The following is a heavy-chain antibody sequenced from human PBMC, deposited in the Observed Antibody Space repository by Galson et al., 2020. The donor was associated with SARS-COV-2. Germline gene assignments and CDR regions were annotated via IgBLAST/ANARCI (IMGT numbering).Heavy chain of an antibody. D-gene: IGHD6-19*01. V-gene: IGHV3-23*01. CDR2: ISGSGGST. CDR3: AKEGQGLVGTYYYGMDV. Sequence: TGGSLRLSCAASGFTFSSYAMSWVRQAPGKGLEWVSAISGSGGSTYYADSVKGRFTISRDNSKNTLYLQMNSRRAEDTAVDYCAKEGQGLVGTYYYGMDVGGQGTTVTVSS. CDR1: GFTFSSYA. J-gene: IGHJ6*02.